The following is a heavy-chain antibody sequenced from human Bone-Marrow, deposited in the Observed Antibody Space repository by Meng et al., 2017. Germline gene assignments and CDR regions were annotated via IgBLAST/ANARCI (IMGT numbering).Heavy chain of an antibody. CDR1: GFTVSSNE. V-gene: IGHV3-38-3*01. Sequence: GESLKISCEASGFTVSSNEMSWVRQAPGKGLEWVSSISGGSTYYADSRKGRFTISRDNSKNTLHLQMNSLRAEDTAVYYCLPLIGVVVVAATRFLDYWGQGTLVTVSS. D-gene: IGHD2-15*01. J-gene: IGHJ4*02. CDR3: LPLIGVVVVAATRFLDY. CDR2: ISGGST.